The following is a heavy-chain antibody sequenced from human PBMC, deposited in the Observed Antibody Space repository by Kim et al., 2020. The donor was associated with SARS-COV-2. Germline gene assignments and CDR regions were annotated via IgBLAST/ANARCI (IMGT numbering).Heavy chain of an antibody. D-gene: IGHD6-6*01. CDR1: GYTLTELS. J-gene: IGHJ1*01. CDR2: FDPEDGET. Sequence: ASVKVSCKVSGYTLTELSMHWVRQAPGKGLEWMGGFDPEDGETIYARKFQGRVTMTEDTSTDTAYMELSSLRSEDTAVYYCATITSSIAARPQGYFQHWGQGPLVTVSS. V-gene: IGHV1-24*01. CDR3: ATITSSIAARPQGYFQH.